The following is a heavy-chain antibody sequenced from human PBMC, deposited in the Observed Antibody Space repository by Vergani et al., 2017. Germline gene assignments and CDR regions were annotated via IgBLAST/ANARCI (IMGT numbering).Heavy chain of an antibody. J-gene: IGHJ3*02. D-gene: IGHD6-13*01. CDR3: ARHRLPYSSSWSRRPKDAFDI. CDR2: IYPCDSDT. V-gene: IGHV5-51*01. CDR1: GYSFTSYW. Sequence: EVQLVQSGAEVKKPGVSLKISCKGSGYSFTSYWIGWVPQMPGKGLEWMGIIYPCDSDTRYSPSFQGHVTIPADESISTAYLQWSSLKASDTAMYYCARHRLPYSSSWSRRPKDAFDIWGQGTMVTVSS.